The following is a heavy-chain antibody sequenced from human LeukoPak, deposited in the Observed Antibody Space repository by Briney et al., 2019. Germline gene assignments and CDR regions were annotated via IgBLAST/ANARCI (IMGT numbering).Heavy chain of an antibody. CDR1: GGSISSYY. D-gene: IGHD3-10*01. J-gene: IGHJ6*03. V-gene: IGHV4-4*07. CDR2: IYTSGST. Sequence: SATLSLTCTVSGGSISSYYWSWIRQPAGKGLEWIGRIYTSGSTNYNPSLKSRVTMSVDTSKNQFSLKLSSVTAADTAVYYCARDGKGGRGSGPYYYYMDVWGKGTTVTISS. CDR3: ARDGKGGRGSGPYYYYMDV.